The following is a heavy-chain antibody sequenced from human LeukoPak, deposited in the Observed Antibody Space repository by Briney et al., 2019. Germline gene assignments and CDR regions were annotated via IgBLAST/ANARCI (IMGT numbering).Heavy chain of an antibody. V-gene: IGHV3-7*03. CDR2: IKGDGSDK. Sequence: GSLRLSCAASGFTFSSYSMSWVRQAPGKGLEWVANIKGDGSDKEYVDSVKGRFTISRDNAKNSVYLQMNSLRADDTAVYYCARERRNISPPNKYSSGWYDWWGQGTLVTVSS. J-gene: IGHJ4*02. CDR3: ARERRNISPPNKYSSGWYDW. CDR1: GFTFSSYS. D-gene: IGHD6-19*01.